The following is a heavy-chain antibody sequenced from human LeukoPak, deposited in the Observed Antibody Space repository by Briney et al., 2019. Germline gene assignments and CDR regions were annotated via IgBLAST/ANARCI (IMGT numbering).Heavy chain of an antibody. CDR2: ISGSGGST. D-gene: IGHD3-16*01. V-gene: IGHV3-23*01. Sequence: PGGGLRLSCAAPGFTFSSYAMSWVRQAPGKGLGWVSAISGSGGSTYYADSVKGRFTISRDNSKNTLYLQMNSLRAEDTAVYYCANVDYNAFDIWGQGTMVTVSS. CDR3: ANVDYNAFDI. J-gene: IGHJ3*02. CDR1: GFTFSSYA.